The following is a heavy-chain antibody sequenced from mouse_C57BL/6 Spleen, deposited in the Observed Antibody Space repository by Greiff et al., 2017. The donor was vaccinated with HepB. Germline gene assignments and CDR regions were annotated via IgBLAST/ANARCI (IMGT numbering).Heavy chain of an antibody. V-gene: IGHV1-69*01. J-gene: IGHJ2*01. CDR3: ARSPLTTVVATGGFDY. CDR2: IDPSDSYT. CDR1: GYTFTSYW. D-gene: IGHD1-1*01. Sequence: VQLQQPGAELVMPGASVKLSCKASGYTFTSYWMHWVKQRPGQGLEWIGEIDPSDSYTNYNQKFKGKSTLTVDKSSSTAYMQLSSLTSEDSAVYYCARSPLTTVVATGGFDYWGQGTTLTVSS.